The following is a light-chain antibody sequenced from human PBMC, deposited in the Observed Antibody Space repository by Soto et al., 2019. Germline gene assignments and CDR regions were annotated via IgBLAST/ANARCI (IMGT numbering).Light chain of an antibody. V-gene: IGLV1-44*01. CDR2: RDN. Sequence: QSVLTQPPSASGTPGQKVTVSCSGSTSNIGSKTVNWHQQLPGSAPILLIYRDNQRPSGVPDRFSGSKSGTSAYLAISGLQSDDEADYYCSAWDDSLNGVVFGGGTKLTVL. CDR3: SAWDDSLNGVV. J-gene: IGLJ2*01. CDR1: TSNIGSKT.